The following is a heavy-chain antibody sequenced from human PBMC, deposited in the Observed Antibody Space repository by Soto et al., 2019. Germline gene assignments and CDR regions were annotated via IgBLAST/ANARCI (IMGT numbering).Heavy chain of an antibody. Sequence: EVQLLESGGGLVQPGGPLRLPWEAPGSTLTSYARGGSRKAPGKGLEWVSAISGSGGSTYYADSVKGRFTISRDNSKNTLYLQMNSLRAEDTAVYYCAKPGGRTDEYFDYWGQGTLVTVSS. D-gene: IGHD3-16*01. CDR2: ISGSGGST. CDR1: GSTLTSYA. CDR3: AKPGGRTDEYFDY. J-gene: IGHJ4*02. V-gene: IGHV3-23*01.